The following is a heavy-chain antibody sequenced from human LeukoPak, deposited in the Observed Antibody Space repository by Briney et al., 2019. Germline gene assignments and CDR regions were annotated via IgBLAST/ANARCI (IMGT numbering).Heavy chain of an antibody. J-gene: IGHJ4*02. CDR2: ISAYNGNT. Sequence: ASVKVSCKASRYTFTSYGISWVRQAPGQGLEWMGWISAYNGNTNYAQKLQGRVTMTTDTSTSTAYMELRSLRSDDTAVYYCARDRHLAAAGLETLFDYWGQGTLVTV. CDR3: ARDRHLAAAGLETLFDY. D-gene: IGHD6-13*01. CDR1: RYTFTSYG. V-gene: IGHV1-18*01.